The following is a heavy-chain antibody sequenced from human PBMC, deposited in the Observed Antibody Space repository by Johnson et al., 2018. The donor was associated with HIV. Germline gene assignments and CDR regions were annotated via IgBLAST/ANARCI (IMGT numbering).Heavy chain of an antibody. CDR3: ARIVRMTTVVIGDAFDI. CDR2: ITYDGNNK. V-gene: IGHV3-30-3*01. J-gene: IGHJ3*02. D-gene: IGHD4-23*01. Sequence: QVQLVESGGGVVQPGRSLRVSCGASGFTFSSYDMHWVRQAPGKGLEWVAVITYDGNNKYSADSVKGRFTISRDNSKNTLYLQMNSLRAEDTAVYYCARIVRMTTVVIGDAFDIWGQGTKVTVSS. CDR1: GFTFSSYD.